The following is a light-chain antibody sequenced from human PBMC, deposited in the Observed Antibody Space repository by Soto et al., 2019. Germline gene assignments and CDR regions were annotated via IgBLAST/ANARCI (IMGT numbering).Light chain of an antibody. CDR1: QSVINSY. Sequence: ETVLTQSPGTLSLSPGERATLSCRASQSVINSYLAWYQQTPGQAPRLLIYGASTRATGIPDRFSGSGSGTDFTRTISRLEPEDFAVYYCQQYGSSVYTFGQGTKLEIK. CDR3: QQYGSSVYT. CDR2: GAS. J-gene: IGKJ2*01. V-gene: IGKV3-20*01.